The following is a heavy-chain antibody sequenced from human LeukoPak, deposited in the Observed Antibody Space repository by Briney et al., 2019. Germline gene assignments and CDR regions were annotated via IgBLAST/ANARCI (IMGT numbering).Heavy chain of an antibody. J-gene: IGHJ4*02. V-gene: IGHV3-30-3*01. Sequence: GGSLRLSCAASEFTFSTYAVHWVRQAPGKGLEWVAVISYDGSNKYYADSVKGRFTISRDNSKSTLYLQMNNLRADDTAVYSCARDRAGYYDSSGPLDYWGQGTLVTVSS. CDR2: ISYDGSNK. D-gene: IGHD3-22*01. CDR3: ARDRAGYYDSSGPLDY. CDR1: EFTFSTYA.